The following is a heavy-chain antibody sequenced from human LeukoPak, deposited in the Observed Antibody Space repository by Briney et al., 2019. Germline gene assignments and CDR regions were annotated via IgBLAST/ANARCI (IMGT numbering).Heavy chain of an antibody. CDR2: IIPILGIA. D-gene: IGHD3-10*01. J-gene: IGHJ4*02. V-gene: IGHV1-69*04. CDR1: GGTFSSYA. Sequence: ASVKVSCKASGGTFSSYAISWVRQAPGQGLEWMGRIIPILGIANYAQKFQGRVTITADKSTSTAYMELSSLRSEDTAVYYCARDGGMVRGVYWGQGTLVTVSS. CDR3: ARDGGMVRGVY.